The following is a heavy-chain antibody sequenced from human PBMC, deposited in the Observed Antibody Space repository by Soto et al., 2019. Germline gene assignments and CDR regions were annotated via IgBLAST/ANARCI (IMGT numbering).Heavy chain of an antibody. J-gene: IGHJ3*02. D-gene: IGHD6-19*01. CDR3: ARIGVADAFEI. Sequence: GESLKISCQGSGYTFSDYRISWVRQMPGKGPEWLGTIDSSDSYITYSPSFEGHVTISADKSISTAFLRWTSLKSSDSAMYYCARIGVADAFEIWGQGTMVTVSS. CDR2: IDSSDSYI. CDR1: GYTFSDYR. V-gene: IGHV5-10-1*01.